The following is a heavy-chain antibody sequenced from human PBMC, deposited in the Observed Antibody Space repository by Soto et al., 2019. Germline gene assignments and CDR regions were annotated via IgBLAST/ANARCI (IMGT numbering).Heavy chain of an antibody. CDR3: ARQQRLVQSSNWFDP. CDR1: GGSISSSSYY. V-gene: IGHV4-39*01. CDR2: IYYSGST. J-gene: IGHJ5*02. D-gene: IGHD6-13*01. Sequence: QLQLQESGPGLVKPSETLSLTCTVSGGSISSSSYYWGWIRQPPGKGLEWIGSIYYSGSTYYNPSRQSRVTISVDTSKNQFSLQLRSVTAADTAVYYCARQQRLVQSSNWFDPWGQGTLVTVSS.